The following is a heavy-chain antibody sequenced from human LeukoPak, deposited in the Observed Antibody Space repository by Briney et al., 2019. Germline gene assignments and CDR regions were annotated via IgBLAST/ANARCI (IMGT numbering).Heavy chain of an antibody. CDR3: ARRSDAFDI. CDR1: GFIFSRYA. Sequence: PGGSLRLSCAVSGFIFSRYAMHWVRQAPGKGLEWVAVISYDGSNKYYADSVKGRFTISRDNSKNTLYLQMNSLRAEDTAVYYCARRSDAFDIWGQGTMVTVSS. CDR2: ISYDGSNK. V-gene: IGHV3-30-3*01. J-gene: IGHJ3*02.